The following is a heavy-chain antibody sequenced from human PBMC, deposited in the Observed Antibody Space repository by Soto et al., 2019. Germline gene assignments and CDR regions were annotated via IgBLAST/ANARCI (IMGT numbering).Heavy chain of an antibody. V-gene: IGHV3-30*18. Sequence: QVQLVESGGGVVQPGRSLRLSCAASGFTFSSYGMHWVRQAPGKGLEWVAVISYDGSNKYYADSVKGRFTISRDNSKNTLYLQMNSLRAEDTAVYYCAKDLGVRMVRVFAAFGMDVWGQGTTVTVSS. CDR1: GFTFSSYG. CDR3: AKDLGVRMVRVFAAFGMDV. D-gene: IGHD3-10*01. CDR2: ISYDGSNK. J-gene: IGHJ6*02.